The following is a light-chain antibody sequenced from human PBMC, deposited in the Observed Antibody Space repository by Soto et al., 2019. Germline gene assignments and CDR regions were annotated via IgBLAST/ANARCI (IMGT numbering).Light chain of an antibody. CDR3: QQYNNWPLIT. J-gene: IGKJ5*01. CDR1: QSVDSY. V-gene: IGKV3-11*01. Sequence: IMLRQSPASLSLSPGERATLSCRASQSVDSYLVWYQQKPGQAPRLLIFGASNRATGIPARFSGSGSGTDFTLTINSLQSEDFAVYYCQQYNNWPLITFGQGTRLEI. CDR2: GAS.